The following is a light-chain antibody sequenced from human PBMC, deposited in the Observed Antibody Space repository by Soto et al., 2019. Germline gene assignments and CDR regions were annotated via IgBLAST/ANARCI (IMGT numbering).Light chain of an antibody. CDR3: QTWGTGIWV. CDR2: LNGDGTH. Sequence: QLVLTQSPSASASLGASVKLTCTLSSGHSSYAIAWYQQQPEKGTRYLMKLNGDGTHTKGDGIPDRFSGSSSGAERYLTISSLQSEDEADYYLQTWGTGIWVFGGGTKLTVL. CDR1: SGHSSYA. J-gene: IGLJ3*02. V-gene: IGLV4-69*01.